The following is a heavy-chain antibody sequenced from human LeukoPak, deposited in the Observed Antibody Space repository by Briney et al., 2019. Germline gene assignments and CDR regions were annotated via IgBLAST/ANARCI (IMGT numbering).Heavy chain of an antibody. D-gene: IGHD6-13*01. CDR1: GYTFTSYG. CDR3: ASFPNAAAGPDYYYYGMDV. CDR2: ISAYNGNT. Sequence: ASVKVSCKASGYTFTSYGISWVRQAPGQGLEWMAWISAYNGNTNYAQKLQGRVTMTTDTSTSTAYMELRSLRSDDTAVYYCASFPNAAAGPDYYYYGMDVWGQGTTVTVSS. V-gene: IGHV1-18*01. J-gene: IGHJ6*02.